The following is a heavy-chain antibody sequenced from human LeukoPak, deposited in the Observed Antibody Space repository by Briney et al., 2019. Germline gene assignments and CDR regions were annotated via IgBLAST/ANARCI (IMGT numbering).Heavy chain of an antibody. CDR2: ISSSSSYI. Sequence: GGSLRLSCAASGFTFSSYSMNWVRQAPGKELEWVSSISSSSSYIYYADSVKGRFTISRDNAKNSLYLQMNSLRAEDTAVYYCARTTPSDQSFDYWGQGTLVTVSS. CDR3: ARTTPSDQSFDY. J-gene: IGHJ4*02. V-gene: IGHV3-21*01. D-gene: IGHD1-14*01. CDR1: GFTFSSYS.